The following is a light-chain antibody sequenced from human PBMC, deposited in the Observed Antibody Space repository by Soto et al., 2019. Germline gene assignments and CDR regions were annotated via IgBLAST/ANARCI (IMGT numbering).Light chain of an antibody. CDR3: QQYGSSGA. CDR2: GAS. J-gene: IGKJ1*01. V-gene: IGKV3-20*01. Sequence: ELAITQSPAPLYVSQGEGAPLSCRASQGIGNTLAWYQQKPGQTPSLLIYGASNRATGIPDRFSGSGSGTDFTLTISRLEPEDFAVDYCQQYGSSGAFCQVTKVYIK. CDR1: QGIGNT.